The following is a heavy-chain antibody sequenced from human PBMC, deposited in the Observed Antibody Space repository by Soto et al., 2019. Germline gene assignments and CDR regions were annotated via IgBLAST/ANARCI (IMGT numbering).Heavy chain of an antibody. V-gene: IGHV4-34*01. CDR2: INHSGST. CDR3: ARIGSPLHMVRGVMVLSYGMDV. D-gene: IGHD3-10*01. J-gene: IGHJ6*02. CDR1: GGSFSGYY. Sequence: PSETLSLTCAVYGGSFSGYYWSWIRQPPGKGLEWIGEINHSGSTNYNPSLKSRVTISVDTSKNQFSLKLSSVTAADTAVYYCARIGSPLHMVRGVMVLSYGMDVWGQGTTVTVPS.